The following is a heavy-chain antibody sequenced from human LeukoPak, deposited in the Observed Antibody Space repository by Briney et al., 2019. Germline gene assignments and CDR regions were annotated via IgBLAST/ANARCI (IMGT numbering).Heavy chain of an antibody. J-gene: IGHJ5*02. V-gene: IGHV1-69*13. CDR3: ASDIVGASLNWFDP. CDR1: GGTFSSYA. CDR2: IIPIFGTA. D-gene: IGHD1-26*01. Sequence: ASVKVSCKASGGTFSSYAISWVRQAPGQGLEWMGGIIPIFGTANYAQKFQGRVTITADESTSTAYMELSSLRSEDTAVYYCASDIVGASLNWFDPWGQGTLVTVSS.